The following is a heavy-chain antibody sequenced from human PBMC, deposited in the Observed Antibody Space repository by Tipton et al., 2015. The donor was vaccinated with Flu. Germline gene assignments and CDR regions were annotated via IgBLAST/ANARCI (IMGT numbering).Heavy chain of an antibody. D-gene: IGHD5-12*01. CDR3: ARDLRGYSGYTGGDAFDM. Sequence: TLSLTCTVAGGSISTSYWSWIRQPAGKGLEWIGRISTSGSTNYNASLESRVTLSRDTSKNHISLRLRSATAADTALYYCARDLRGYSGYTGGDAFDMWG. J-gene: IGHJ3*02. CDR2: ISTSGST. CDR1: GGSISTSY. V-gene: IGHV4-4*07.